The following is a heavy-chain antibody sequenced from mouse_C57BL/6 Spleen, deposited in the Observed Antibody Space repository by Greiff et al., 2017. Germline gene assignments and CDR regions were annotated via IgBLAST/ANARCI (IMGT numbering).Heavy chain of an antibody. D-gene: IGHD2-2*01. CDR2: INYDGSST. J-gene: IGHJ4*01. CDR1: GFTFSDYY. Sequence: EVQRVESEGGLVQPGSSMKLSCTASGFTFSDYYMAWVRQVPEKGLEWVANINYDGSSTYYLDSLKSRFIISRDNAKNILYLQMSSLKSEDTATYYCARLVSYAMDYWGQGTSVTVSS. V-gene: IGHV5-16*01. CDR3: ARLVSYAMDY.